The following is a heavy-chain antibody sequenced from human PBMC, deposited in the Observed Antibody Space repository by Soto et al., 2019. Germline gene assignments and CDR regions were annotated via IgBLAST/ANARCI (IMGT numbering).Heavy chain of an antibody. J-gene: IGHJ3*02. V-gene: IGHV4-59*01. D-gene: IGHD4-17*01. CDR2: IHYTGSS. CDR1: GGAISDYY. CDR3: ARGFLTSDAFDI. Sequence: QVQLQESGPGLVKPSETLSLTCTVSGGAISDYYWNWTRQPPGKGLEWIGYIHYTGSSNYSPSLYSRVTVSVDTSRNQFSLTLRSVTAADTALYYCARGFLTSDAFDIWGQGTMVTVSS.